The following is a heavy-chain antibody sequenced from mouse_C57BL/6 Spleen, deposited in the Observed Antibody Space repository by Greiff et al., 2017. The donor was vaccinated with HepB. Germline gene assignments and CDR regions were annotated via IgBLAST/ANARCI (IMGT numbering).Heavy chain of an antibody. V-gene: IGHV7-3*01. Sequence: EVKVEESGGGLVQPGGSLSLSCAASGFTFTDYYMSWVRQPPGKALEWLGFIRNKANGYTTEYSASVKGRFTISRDNSQSILYLQMNALRAEDSATYYCARFYDGYYDAMDYWGQGTSVTVSS. D-gene: IGHD2-3*01. CDR2: IRNKANGYTT. J-gene: IGHJ4*01. CDR1: GFTFTDYY. CDR3: ARFYDGYYDAMDY.